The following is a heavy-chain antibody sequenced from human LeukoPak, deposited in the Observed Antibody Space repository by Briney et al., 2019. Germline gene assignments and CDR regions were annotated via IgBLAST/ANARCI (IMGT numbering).Heavy chain of an antibody. CDR1: GFTFSSHN. Sequence: GGSLRLSCAASGFTFSSHNMNWVRQAPGKGLEWVSYISTSSTIVYYAESVKGRFTISRDNAKNSLYLQMNSLRTEDTAIYYCATAGDGYDSSFDYWGQGTLVTVSS. J-gene: IGHJ4*02. CDR2: ISTSSTIV. V-gene: IGHV3-48*04. D-gene: IGHD5-12*01. CDR3: ATAGDGYDSSFDY.